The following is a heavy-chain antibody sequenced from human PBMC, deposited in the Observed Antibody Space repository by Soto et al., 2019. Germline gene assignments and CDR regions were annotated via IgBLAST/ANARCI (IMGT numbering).Heavy chain of an antibody. V-gene: IGHV1-69*02. CDR2: IIPILGIA. D-gene: IGHD1-26*01. CDR3: ARVKESYAFFDY. CDR1: GGTFSSYT. Sequence: ASVKVSCKASGGTFSSYTISWVRQAPGQGLEWMGRIIPILGIANYAQKFQGRVTITADKSTSTAYMELSSLRSEDTAVYYCARVKESYAFFDYWGQGTLVTVSS. J-gene: IGHJ4*02.